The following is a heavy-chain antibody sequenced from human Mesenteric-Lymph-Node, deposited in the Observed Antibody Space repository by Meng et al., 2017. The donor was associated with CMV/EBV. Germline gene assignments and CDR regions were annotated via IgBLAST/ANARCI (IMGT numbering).Heavy chain of an antibody. J-gene: IGHJ4*02. CDR2: LIGSGDST. D-gene: IGHD3-10*01. Sequence: SGFAFNSYWMHWVRQAPGKGLEWVSRLIGSGDSTYYADPVKGRFTISRDNSKNTVYLQMKSLRVEDTAVYYCARDLNYYGSGNLDYWGQGTLVTVSS. CDR1: GFAFNSYW. V-gene: IGHV3-23*01. CDR3: ARDLNYYGSGNLDY.